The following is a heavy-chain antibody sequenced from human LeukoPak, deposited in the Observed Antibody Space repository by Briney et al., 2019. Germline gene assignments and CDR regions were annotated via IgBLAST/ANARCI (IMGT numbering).Heavy chain of an antibody. CDR3: ARAWAYCGGDCHHGYYYYYMDV. V-gene: IGHV4-31*03. D-gene: IGHD2-21*01. Sequence: SQTLSLTCTVSGGSISSGGYYWSWIRQHPGKDLEWIGYIYYSGRTYYNPSLKSRVTISVDTSKNQFSLKLSSVTAADTAVYYCARAWAYCGGDCHHGYYYYYMDVWGKGTTVTVSS. J-gene: IGHJ6*03. CDR2: IYYSGRT. CDR1: GGSISSGGYY.